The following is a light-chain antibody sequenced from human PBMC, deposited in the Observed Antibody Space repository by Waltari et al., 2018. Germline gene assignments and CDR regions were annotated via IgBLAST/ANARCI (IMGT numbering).Light chain of an antibody. CDR2: DVS. J-gene: IGLJ2*01. CDR3: SSYTTSHTIV. Sequence: QSALTQFASVSGSPGQSITISCTGTRSDVGGPNSVSWYQQPPGKAPKLMIYDVSVRPSGVSNRVSGSKSGNPASLTISGLQAGDEADYYCSSYTTSHTIVFGGGTKVTVL. CDR1: RSDVGGPNS. V-gene: IGLV2-14*03.